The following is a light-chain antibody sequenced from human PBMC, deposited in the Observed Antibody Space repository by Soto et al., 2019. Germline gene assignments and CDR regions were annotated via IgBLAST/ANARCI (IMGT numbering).Light chain of an antibody. CDR3: QQYASSSYT. J-gene: IGKJ2*01. V-gene: IGKV3-20*01. CDR1: QSVSRAY. Sequence: ELVLTQSPGTLSLSPGERATLSCRASQSVSRAYLAWYQQKPGQAPRLLIYGPSTRATGIPDRFSGSGSGTDFTLTISRLEPEDFAVYYCQQYASSSYTFGQGTKLEIK. CDR2: GPS.